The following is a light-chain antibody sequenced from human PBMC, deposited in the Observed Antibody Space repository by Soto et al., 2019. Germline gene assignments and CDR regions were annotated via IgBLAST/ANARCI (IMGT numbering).Light chain of an antibody. CDR2: TAS. CDR1: QGISNY. J-gene: IGKJ5*01. Sequence: DIQLTQSPSFLSASVGDRVTVTCRASQGISNYFAWYQQKPGKAPNLLIHTASSLQTGVPSRFSGSGSGTEFTLTISSLQPEDFATYYCQQRPSYPITFGQGTRLEF. CDR3: QQRPSYPIT. V-gene: IGKV1-9*01.